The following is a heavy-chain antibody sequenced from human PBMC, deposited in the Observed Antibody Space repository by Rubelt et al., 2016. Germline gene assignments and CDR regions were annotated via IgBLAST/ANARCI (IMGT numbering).Heavy chain of an antibody. J-gene: IGHJ5*02. Sequence: QLQLQESGPGLVKPSETLSLTCTVSSGSFSSSTNYWGWIRQPPGKGLEWIGSILNSGSTFYNPSLKSRVTMSVDTSKNQFSLRLSSATAADTAVYYCVRYSTATMNHHWGQGALVTVSS. CDR3: VRYSTATMNHH. CDR1: SGSFSSSTNY. CDR2: ILNSGST. D-gene: IGHD2-21*02. V-gene: IGHV4-39*01.